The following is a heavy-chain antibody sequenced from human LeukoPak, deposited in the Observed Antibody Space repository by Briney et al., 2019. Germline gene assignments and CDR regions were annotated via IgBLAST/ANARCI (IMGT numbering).Heavy chain of an antibody. CDR3: ARVRAGYSSGWYGGPDYFDY. J-gene: IGHJ4*02. CDR1: GGSFSGYY. CDR2: INHSGST. Sequence: SETLSLTCAVYGGSFSGYYWSWIRQPPGKGLEWIGEINHSGSTNYNPSLKSRVTISVDTSKNQFSLKLSSVTAADTAVYYCARVRAGYSSGWYGGPDYFDYWGQGTLVTVSS. V-gene: IGHV4-34*01. D-gene: IGHD6-19*01.